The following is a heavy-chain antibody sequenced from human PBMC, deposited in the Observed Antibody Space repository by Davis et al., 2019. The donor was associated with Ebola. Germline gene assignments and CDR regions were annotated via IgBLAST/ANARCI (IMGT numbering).Heavy chain of an antibody. D-gene: IGHD2-15*01. CDR1: GFTFSSYS. Sequence: PGGSLRLSCAASGFTFSSYSMNWVRQAPGKGLEWVSFISSSSSYIYYADSVKGRFTISRDNAKNSLYLQMNSLRAEDTAVYYCARGRCSGGSCQRTYYYGMDVWGQGTTVTVSS. V-gene: IGHV3-21*01. CDR2: ISSSSSYI. J-gene: IGHJ6*02. CDR3: ARGRCSGGSCQRTYYYGMDV.